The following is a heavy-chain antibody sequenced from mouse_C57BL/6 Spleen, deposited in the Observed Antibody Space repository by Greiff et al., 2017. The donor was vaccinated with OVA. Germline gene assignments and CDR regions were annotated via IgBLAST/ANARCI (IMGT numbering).Heavy chain of an antibody. CDR2: IDPSDSET. CDR3: ATGTGTEYFDV. D-gene: IGHD4-1*01. CDR1: GYTFTSYW. J-gene: IGHJ1*03. V-gene: IGHV1-52*01. Sequence: QVQLQQPGAELVRPGSSVKLSCKASGYTFTSYWMHWVKQRPIQGLEWIGNIDPSDSETHYNQKFKDKATLTVDKSSSTAYMQLSSRTSEDSAVYYCATGTGTEYFDVWGTGTTVTVSS.